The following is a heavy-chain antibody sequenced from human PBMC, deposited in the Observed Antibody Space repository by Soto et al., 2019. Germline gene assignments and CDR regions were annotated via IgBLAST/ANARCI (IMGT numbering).Heavy chain of an antibody. D-gene: IGHD3-3*01. CDR3: ARLLYYDFWSGYYTTKAVAGHFDY. CDR1: GGSFSGYY. V-gene: IGHV4-34*01. Sequence: PSETLSLTCAVYGGSFSGYYWSWIRQPPGKGLEWIGEINHSGSTNYNPSLKSRVTISVDTSKNQFSLKLSSVTAADTAVYYCARLLYYDFWSGYYTTKAVAGHFDYWGQGTLVTVSS. J-gene: IGHJ4*02. CDR2: INHSGST.